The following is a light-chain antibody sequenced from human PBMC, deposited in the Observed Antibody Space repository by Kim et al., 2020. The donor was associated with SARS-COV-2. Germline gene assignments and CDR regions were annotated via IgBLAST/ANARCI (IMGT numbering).Light chain of an antibody. J-gene: IGLJ7*01. CDR2: EVT. CDR3: CSYAGSRNV. CDR1: SSDVGNYNL. V-gene: IGLV2-23*02. Sequence: PGQSITVPCTGTSSDVGNYNLVSWYQQHPGKAPKLMIYEVTKRPSGVSNRFSGSKSGNTASLTISGLQAEDEADYYCCSYAGSRNVFGGGTQLTVL.